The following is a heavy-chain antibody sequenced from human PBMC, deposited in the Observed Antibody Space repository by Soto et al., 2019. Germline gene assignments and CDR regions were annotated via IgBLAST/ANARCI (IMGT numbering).Heavy chain of an antibody. D-gene: IGHD5-18*01. CDR3: VRDASSGYRGWWDP. V-gene: IGHV1-18*01. J-gene: IGHJ5*02. Sequence: QVQLVQSGTEVKKPGASVMVSCKTSGYTFTSYGISWVRQAPRQGLEWMGLISPYNGDTIYARKFQGRVIVTADTATSTVYMELRSLRSDDTAVYYCVRDASSGYRGWWDPWGQGTLVTVSS. CDR1: GYTFTSYG. CDR2: ISPYNGDT.